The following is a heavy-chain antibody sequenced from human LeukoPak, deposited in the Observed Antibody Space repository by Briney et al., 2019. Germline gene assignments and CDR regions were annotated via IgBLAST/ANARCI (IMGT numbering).Heavy chain of an antibody. D-gene: IGHD3-22*01. CDR2: ISGYNGNT. J-gene: IGHJ6*03. CDR3: ARSGLYDSATNYYYYMDV. Sequence: ASVKVSCKPSGYTFTSYAISWLRRAPGQGLGVMGWISGYNGNTNYAQKFQGRGTMTTDTATSTAYMELRRLRSDDTAVYYCARSGLYDSATNYYYYMDVWGKGTTVTTSS. CDR1: GYTFTSYA. V-gene: IGHV1-18*01.